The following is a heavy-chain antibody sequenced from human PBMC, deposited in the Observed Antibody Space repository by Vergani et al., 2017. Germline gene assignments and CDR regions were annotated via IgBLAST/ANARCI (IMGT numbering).Heavy chain of an antibody. CDR2: ISGSVGTT. CDR3: ARAQGLRTFENYYYYYMDV. V-gene: IGHV3-23*01. Sequence: EVQLLESGGGSVQPGESLRLSCVASGFRFREHGMNWVRQAPGKGLEWVSGISGSVGTTLYADSVKGRFTITRDNSKNTLYLQMNNLRAEDTAKYYCARAQGLRTFENYYYYYMDVWGKGTTVTVSS. J-gene: IGHJ6*03. CDR1: GFRFREHG. D-gene: IGHD1-14*01.